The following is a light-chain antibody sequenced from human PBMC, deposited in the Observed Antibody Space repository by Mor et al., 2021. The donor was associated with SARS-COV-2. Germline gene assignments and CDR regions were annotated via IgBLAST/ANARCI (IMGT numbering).Light chain of an antibody. CDR3: QVWDSDTDEWV. V-gene: IGLV3-21*02. CDR2: EDI. CDR1: NKY. J-gene: IGLJ3*02. Sequence: NKYVKWYKKRPGRAPVFFVFEDIDPPPGISQRISGSNSGDMATLTISGVEAEDEADYFCQVWDSDTDEWVFGGGTKL.